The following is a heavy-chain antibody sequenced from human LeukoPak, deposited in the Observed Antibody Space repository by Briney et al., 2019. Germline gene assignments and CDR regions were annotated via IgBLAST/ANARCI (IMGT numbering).Heavy chain of an antibody. D-gene: IGHD3-10*01. Sequence: GASVKVSCKASGYTFTSYDINWVRQATGQGLEWMGWMNPNSGNTGYAQKFQGRVTMTRNTSISTAYMELSSLRSEDTAVYYCARGEWFGELLEGVGFDPWGQGTLVTVSS. V-gene: IGHV1-8*01. CDR2: MNPNSGNT. J-gene: IGHJ5*02. CDR1: GYTFTSYD. CDR3: ARGEWFGELLEGVGFDP.